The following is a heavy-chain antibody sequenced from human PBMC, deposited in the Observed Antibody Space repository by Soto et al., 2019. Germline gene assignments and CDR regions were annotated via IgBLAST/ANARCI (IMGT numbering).Heavy chain of an antibody. CDR2: ISAYNGNT. CDR1: GYTFTSYG. D-gene: IGHD3-16*01. Sequence: ASVKVSCEASGYTFTSYGISWVRQAPGQGLEWMGWISAYNGNTNYAQKLQGRVTMTTDTSTSTAYMELRSLRSDDTAVYYCARGDDYVWGSSTPNWFDHWGQRTLVTVSS. J-gene: IGHJ5*02. V-gene: IGHV1-18*01. CDR3: ARGDDYVWGSSTPNWFDH.